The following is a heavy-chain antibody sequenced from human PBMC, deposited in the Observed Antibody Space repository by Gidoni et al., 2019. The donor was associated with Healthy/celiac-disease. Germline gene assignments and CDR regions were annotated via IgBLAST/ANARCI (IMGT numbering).Heavy chain of an antibody. CDR1: GGSISSSSYY. Sequence: QLQLQESGPGLVQPSETLSLTCPVSGGSISSSSYYWGWIRQPPGKGLEWIGSIYYSGSTYYNPSLKSRVTISVDTSKNQFSLKLSSVTAADTAVYYCARLPRSSSSVYFDYWGQGTLVTVSS. J-gene: IGHJ4*02. V-gene: IGHV4-39*01. CDR3: ARLPRSSSSVYFDY. D-gene: IGHD6-6*01. CDR2: IYYSGST.